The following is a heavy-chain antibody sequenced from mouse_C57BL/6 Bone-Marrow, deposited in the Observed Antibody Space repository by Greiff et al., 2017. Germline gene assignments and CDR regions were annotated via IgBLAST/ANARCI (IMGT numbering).Heavy chain of an antibody. V-gene: IGHV7-1*01. J-gene: IGHJ4*01. D-gene: IGHD1-1*02. CDR2: SRNKANDYTT. CDR1: GFTFSDFY. CDR3: ARDAGGYYAMDY. Sequence: EVKVVESGGGLVQSGRSLRLSCATSGFTFSDFYMEWVRQAPGKGLEWIAASRNKANDYTTEYSASVKGRFIDSRDTSQSILYLQMNALRAEDTAIYYCARDAGGYYAMDYWGQGTSVTVSS.